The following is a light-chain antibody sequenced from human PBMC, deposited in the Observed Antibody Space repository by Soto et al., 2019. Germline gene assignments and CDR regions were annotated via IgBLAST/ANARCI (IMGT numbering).Light chain of an antibody. V-gene: IGKV3-20*01. CDR2: SAS. CDR1: QAVNTR. Sequence: EIVLTQSPATLSSFPGDRVTLSCRASQAVNTRLAWFQQKSGQAPRLLIYSASRRATGIPDRFTGSGSGTDFTLTISRLEPEDFAVYYCQQHGSSPITFGQGTRREI. J-gene: IGKJ5*01. CDR3: QQHGSSPIT.